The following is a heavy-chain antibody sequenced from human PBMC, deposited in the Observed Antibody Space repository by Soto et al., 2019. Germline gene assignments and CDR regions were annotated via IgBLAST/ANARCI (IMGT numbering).Heavy chain of an antibody. Sequence: GASVKVSCKASGGTFSSYAISWVRQAPGQGLEWMGGIIPIFGTANYAQKFQGRVTITADESTSTAYMELSSLRSEDTAVYYCARVPYYYDSSAPSRDYYYYGMDVWGQGTTVTVSS. D-gene: IGHD3-22*01. V-gene: IGHV1-69*13. CDR2: IIPIFGTA. CDR3: ARVPYYYDSSAPSRDYYYYGMDV. J-gene: IGHJ6*02. CDR1: GGTFSSYA.